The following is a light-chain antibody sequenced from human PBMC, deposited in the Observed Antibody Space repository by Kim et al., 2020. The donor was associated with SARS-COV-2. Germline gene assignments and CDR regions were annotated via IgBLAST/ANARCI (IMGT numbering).Light chain of an antibody. V-gene: IGKV1-5*03. CDR2: KAS. CDR1: RPIGSW. CDR3: QQYDTFWT. Sequence: DIQMTQSPSTLSVSVGDRVTITCRASRPIGSWLACYQQKPGKAPNLLIYKASSLESGVPSRFSGSGSGTEFTLTISSLQPDDFATYYCQQYDTFWTFGQGTKVDIK. J-gene: IGKJ1*01.